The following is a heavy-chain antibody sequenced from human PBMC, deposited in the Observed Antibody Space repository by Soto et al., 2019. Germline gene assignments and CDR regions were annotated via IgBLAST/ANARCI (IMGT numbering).Heavy chain of an antibody. D-gene: IGHD6-13*01. V-gene: IGHV4-59*01. CDR3: ASSNIAAAGFYYYGMDV. Sequence: PSETLSLTCTVSGDSISSYYWSWIRQPPGKGLEWIGYIYYSGSTNYNPSLKSRVTISVDTSKNQFSLNLSSVAAADTAVYYCASSNIAAAGFYYYGMDVWGRGTTVTVS. CDR2: IYYSGST. CDR1: GDSISSYY. J-gene: IGHJ6*02.